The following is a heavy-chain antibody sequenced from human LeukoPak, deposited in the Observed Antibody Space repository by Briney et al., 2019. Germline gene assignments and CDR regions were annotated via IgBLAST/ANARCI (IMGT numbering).Heavy chain of an antibody. CDR3: AKGRGYSYGDAFDI. CDR2: ISWNSGSI. CDR1: GFTFSSYW. J-gene: IGHJ3*02. V-gene: IGHV3-9*03. Sequence: GGSLRLSCAASGFTFSSYWMSWVRQAPGKGLEWVSGISWNSGSIGYADSVKGRFTISRDNAKNSLYLQMNSLRAEDMALYYCAKGRGYSYGDAFDIWGQGTMVTVSS. D-gene: IGHD5-18*01.